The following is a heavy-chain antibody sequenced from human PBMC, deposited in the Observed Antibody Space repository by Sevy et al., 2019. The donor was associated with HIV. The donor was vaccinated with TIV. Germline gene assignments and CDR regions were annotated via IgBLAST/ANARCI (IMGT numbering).Heavy chain of an antibody. D-gene: IGHD1-1*01. CDR2: ISSSTNNI. Sequence: GGSLRLSCVASGFTFSTYTMNWVRQAPGKGLEWVSSISSSTNNIYYADSMKGRFTISRDNAKNSLYLQMNSLRAEDTAVYFCAREAWNGEFGFYFDYWGQGTLVTVSS. CDR1: GFTFSTYT. V-gene: IGHV3-21*01. CDR3: AREAWNGEFGFYFDY. J-gene: IGHJ4*02.